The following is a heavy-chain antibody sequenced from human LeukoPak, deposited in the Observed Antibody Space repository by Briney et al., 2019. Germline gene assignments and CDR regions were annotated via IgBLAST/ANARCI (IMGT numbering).Heavy chain of an antibody. Sequence: SETLSLTCAVYGGSFSGYYWSWIRQPPGKGLEWIGEINHSGSTNYNPSLKGRVTISVDTSKNQFSLKLSSVTAADTAVYYCASSGYSYGFFDYWGQGTLVTVSS. V-gene: IGHV4-34*01. CDR3: ASSGYSYGFFDY. J-gene: IGHJ4*02. CDR1: GGSFSGYY. D-gene: IGHD5-18*01. CDR2: INHSGST.